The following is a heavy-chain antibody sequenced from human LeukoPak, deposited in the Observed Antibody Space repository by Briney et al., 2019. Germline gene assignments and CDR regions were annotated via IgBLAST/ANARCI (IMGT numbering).Heavy chain of an antibody. D-gene: IGHD4-17*01. V-gene: IGHV4-34*09. CDR2: INHSGST. Sequence: PSETLSLTCAVYGGSFSGYYWSWIRQPPGKGLEWIGEINHSGSTNYNPSLKSRVTISVDTSKNQFSLKLSSVTAADTAVYYCAIYTVTTPGSAFDIWGQGTMVTVSS. J-gene: IGHJ3*02. CDR3: AIYTVTTPGSAFDI. CDR1: GGSFSGYY.